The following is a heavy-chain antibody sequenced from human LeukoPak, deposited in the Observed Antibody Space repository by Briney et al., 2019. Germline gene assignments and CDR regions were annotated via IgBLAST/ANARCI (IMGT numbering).Heavy chain of an antibody. CDR2: MNPNSGNT. V-gene: IGHV1-8*02. Sequence: ASVKVSCKASGYTFTNYGISWLRQAPGQGLEWMGWMNPNSGNTGYAQKFQGRVTMTRNTSISTAYMELSSLRSEDTAVYYCATIASNFDYWGQGTLVTVSS. CDR3: ATIASNFDY. D-gene: IGHD3-22*01. J-gene: IGHJ4*02. CDR1: GYTFTNYG.